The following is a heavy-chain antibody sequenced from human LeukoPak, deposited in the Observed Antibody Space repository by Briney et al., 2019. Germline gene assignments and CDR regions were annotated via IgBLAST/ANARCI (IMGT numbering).Heavy chain of an antibody. CDR2: VSHTGAT. CDR3: ARDRRGSFYTFDL. D-gene: IGHD1-26*01. Sequence: SETLSLTCSVSGASTNGYFWSWVRQTPEKGLQWIGYVSHTGATTSNPTLESRVSITIDTSKSQISLTMTSVTAADSALYYCARDRRGSFYTFDLWGPGTIVSVS. J-gene: IGHJ3*01. CDR1: GASTNGYF. V-gene: IGHV4-59*01.